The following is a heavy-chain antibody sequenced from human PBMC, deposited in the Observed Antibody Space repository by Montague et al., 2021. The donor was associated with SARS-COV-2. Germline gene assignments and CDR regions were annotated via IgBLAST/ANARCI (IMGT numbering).Heavy chain of an antibody. J-gene: IGHJ3*02. CDR3: ATVELDVITYALAI. CDR1: VYRLSSFG. Sequence: SVKVSCKASVYRLSSFGVDRHCMRLAPGNMLEWNGEFDSQADKTTFAQTFQGRLSMTEDRSTDTFYMELSSLRSEDTAIYYCATVELDVITYALAIWGQGTMVTVSS. D-gene: IGHD3-16*01. V-gene: IGHV1-24*01. CDR2: FDSQADKT.